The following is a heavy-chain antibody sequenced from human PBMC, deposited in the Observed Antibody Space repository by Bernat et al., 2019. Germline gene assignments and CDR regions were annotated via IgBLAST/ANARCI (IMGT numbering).Heavy chain of an antibody. V-gene: IGHV3-15*07. CDR3: TTDRMHTSAWSEAFDI. Sequence: EVQLVESGGGLIEPGGSLRLSCAVSDFTFTNAWMNWVRQAPGKGLEWVGRIKSETDGGTTDYPASVKGRFSISRDDSKTTLYLQMNSLKTEDTAVYYYTTDRMHTSAWSEAFDIWGQGTMVTVSS. J-gene: IGHJ3*02. D-gene: IGHD6-19*01. CDR2: IKSETDGGTT. CDR1: DFTFTNAW.